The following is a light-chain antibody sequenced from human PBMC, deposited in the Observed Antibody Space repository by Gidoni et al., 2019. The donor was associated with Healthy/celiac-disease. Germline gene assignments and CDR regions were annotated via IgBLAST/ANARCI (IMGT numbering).Light chain of an antibody. V-gene: IGKV4-1*01. CDR3: QQYYSTPLFT. CDR1: QSVLYSSNNKNY. Sequence: DIVMTQSPDSLAVSLGERATINCKSSQSVLYSSNNKNYLAWYQQKPGQPPKLLIYWASTRESGVPDRFSGSGSGKDFTLTISSLQAEDVAGYYCQQYYSTPLFTFGPGTKVDIK. CDR2: WAS. J-gene: IGKJ3*01.